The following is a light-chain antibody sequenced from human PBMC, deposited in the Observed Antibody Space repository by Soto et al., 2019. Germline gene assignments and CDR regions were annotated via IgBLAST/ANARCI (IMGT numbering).Light chain of an antibody. CDR1: QGISSA. Sequence: ALPLTQSPSSLSASVGDRLTITCRASQGISSALAWYQQKPGKAPKLLIYDPSSLESGVPSRFSGSGSGTDVTLTISSLQPEDFAAYYCYQFNSYPRTFGQGTKVEIE. V-gene: IGKV1-13*02. J-gene: IGKJ1*01. CDR3: YQFNSYPRT. CDR2: DPS.